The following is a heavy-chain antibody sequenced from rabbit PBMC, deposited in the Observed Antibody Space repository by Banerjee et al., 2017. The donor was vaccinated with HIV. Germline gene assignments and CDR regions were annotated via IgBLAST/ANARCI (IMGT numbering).Heavy chain of an antibody. CDR1: GFSLSNGYD. J-gene: IGHJ3*01. Sequence: QEQLEESGGGLVKPGGTLTLTCKASGFSLSNGYDMCWVRQAPGKGLELIACIWTSGGTTYYANWAKGRFTISKTSSTTVTLQMTSLTVADTATYFCARDRDGDAGYGSLALWGQGTLVTVS. CDR3: ARDRDGDAGYGSLAL. D-gene: IGHD7-1*01. CDR2: IWTSGGTT. V-gene: IGHV1S45*01.